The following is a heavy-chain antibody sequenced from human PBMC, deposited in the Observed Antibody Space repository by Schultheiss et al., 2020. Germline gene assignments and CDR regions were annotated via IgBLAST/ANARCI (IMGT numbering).Heavy chain of an antibody. J-gene: IGHJ4*02. CDR1: GGSISSGDYY. CDR3: ARVQLELRIIDY. V-gene: IGHV4-30-4*01. CDR2: IYYSGST. Sequence: SQTLSLTCTVSGGSISSGDYYWSWIRQPPGKGLEWIGYIYYSGSTYYNPSLKSRVTISVDTSKNQFSLKLSSVTAADTAVYYCARVQLELRIIDYWGQGTLVNVYS. D-gene: IGHD1-7*01.